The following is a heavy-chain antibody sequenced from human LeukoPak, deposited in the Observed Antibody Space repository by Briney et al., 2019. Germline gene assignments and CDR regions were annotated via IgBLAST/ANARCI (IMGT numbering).Heavy chain of an antibody. CDR1: GFTFSSYA. CDR3: AKDQVPNKLRWAPLFDY. Sequence: PGGSLRLSCAASGFTFSSYAMSWVRQAPGKGLEWVSAISGSGGSTYYADSVKGWFTISRDNSKNTLYLQMNSLRAEDTAVYYCAKDQVPNKLRWAPLFDYWGQGTLVTVSS. V-gene: IGHV3-23*01. D-gene: IGHD4-23*01. CDR2: ISGSGGST. J-gene: IGHJ4*02.